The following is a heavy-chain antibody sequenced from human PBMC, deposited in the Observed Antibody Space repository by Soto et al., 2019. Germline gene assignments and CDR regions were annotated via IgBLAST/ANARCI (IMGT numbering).Heavy chain of an antibody. V-gene: IGHV1-18*01. CDR1: GDTFTNYG. Sequence: ASVKVSCKASGDTFTNYGISWVRQAPGQGLEWMGWISPYNGNTRYAQKVQDRVTMTTDASTNTAYMELRGLKSDDTAIYYCAKDWMFSSSSRGQRFDPWGQGTLVTVSS. D-gene: IGHD6-6*01. CDR3: AKDWMFSSSSRGQRFDP. CDR2: ISPYNGNT. J-gene: IGHJ5*02.